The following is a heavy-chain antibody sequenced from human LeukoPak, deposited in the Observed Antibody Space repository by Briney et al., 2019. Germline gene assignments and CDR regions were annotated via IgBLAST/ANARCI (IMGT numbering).Heavy chain of an antibody. V-gene: IGHV3-30*02. Sequence: PGGSLRLSCAASGFTFSSYGMHWVRQAPGKGLERVAFIRYDGSNKYYADSVKGRFTISRDNSRNTLYLQMNSLRAEDTAVYYCAKDSSQGYRVGATFDYWGQGTLVTVSS. D-gene: IGHD1-26*01. CDR3: AKDSSQGYRVGATFDY. CDR1: GFTFSSYG. J-gene: IGHJ4*02. CDR2: IRYDGSNK.